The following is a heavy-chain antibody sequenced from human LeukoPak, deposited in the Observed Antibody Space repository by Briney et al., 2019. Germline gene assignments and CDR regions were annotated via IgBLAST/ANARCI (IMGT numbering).Heavy chain of an antibody. J-gene: IGHJ4*02. Sequence: GGSLRLSCAASRFTLSTYWMSWVRQEPGKGREWVAHIKQDGSQEYYVDSVKGRFTISRDSAKNSLYLQMNSLRAEDTAVYYCARGVPYDSWSGPHYSDYWGQGTLVTVSS. CDR2: IKQDGSQE. V-gene: IGHV3-7*01. CDR1: RFTLSTYW. CDR3: ARGVPYDSWSGPHYSDY. D-gene: IGHD3-3*01.